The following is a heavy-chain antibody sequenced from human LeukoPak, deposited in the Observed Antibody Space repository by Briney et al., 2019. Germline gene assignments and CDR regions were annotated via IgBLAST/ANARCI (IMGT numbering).Heavy chain of an antibody. V-gene: IGHV4-59*01. CDR3: ARVPGYPGDCYDY. CDR1: GGSISSFY. CDR2: IYDSGST. J-gene: IGHJ4*02. D-gene: IGHD2-21*02. Sequence: PSETLFLTCTVSGGSISSFYWSWIRQPPGTGVERMWYIYDSGSTGYNPSLQSRVTISVDTSKNQFSLKLSSVTAADTAVYYCARVPGYPGDCYDYWGQGTLVTVS.